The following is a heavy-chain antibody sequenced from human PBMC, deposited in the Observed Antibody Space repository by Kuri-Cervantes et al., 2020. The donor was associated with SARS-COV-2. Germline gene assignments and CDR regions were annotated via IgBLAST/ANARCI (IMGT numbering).Heavy chain of an antibody. D-gene: IGHD3-3*01. Sequence: ETLSLTCAASGFTFSSYSMNWVRQAPGKGLEWVSSISSSSSYIYYADSVKGRFTISRDNAKNSLYLQMNSLRAEDTAVYYCARDTITIFGVVTLFDYWGQGTLVTVSS. V-gene: IGHV3-21*01. J-gene: IGHJ4*02. CDR2: ISSSSSYI. CDR3: ARDTITIFGVVTLFDY. CDR1: GFTFSSYS.